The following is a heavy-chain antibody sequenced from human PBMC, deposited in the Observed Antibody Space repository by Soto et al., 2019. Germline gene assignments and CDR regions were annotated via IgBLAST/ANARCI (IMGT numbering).Heavy chain of an antibody. V-gene: IGHV4-34*01. CDR3: AGREFGVHYCGSTSSYCAFEV. CDR2: ISQSGST. D-gene: IGHD2-2*01. J-gene: IGHJ3*01. CDR1: GGSLSGNY. Sequence: QVQLQQWGAGLLKPSEPLSLTCAVSGGSLSGNYWSWIRQTPGKGLQWIAEISQSGSTNYNPSPRRRVTISVDTSKNPFSLKLNSVSDADTAVYYCAGREFGVHYCGSTSSYCAFEVWGQGTMVAVSS.